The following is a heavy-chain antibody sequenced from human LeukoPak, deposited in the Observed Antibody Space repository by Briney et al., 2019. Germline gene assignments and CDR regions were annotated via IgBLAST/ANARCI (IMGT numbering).Heavy chain of an antibody. D-gene: IGHD2-21*02. Sequence: GGSLRLSCAASGFTFSNYWMHWVRQAPGEALMWVSRIKSDGSSTTYADSVKGRFTISRDNAENTLYLQMNSLRAEDTAVYYCSRDSLSSCGGDCYSGLDVWGQGTTVTVSS. J-gene: IGHJ6*02. CDR3: SRDSLSSCGGDCYSGLDV. V-gene: IGHV3-74*01. CDR2: IKSDGSST. CDR1: GFTFSNYW.